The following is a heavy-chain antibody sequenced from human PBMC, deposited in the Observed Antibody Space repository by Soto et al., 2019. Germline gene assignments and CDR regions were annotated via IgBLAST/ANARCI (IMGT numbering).Heavy chain of an antibody. Sequence: QVQLVQSGAEVKKPGASVKVSCKASGYTFTSYGISWVRQAPGQGLAWMGWISAYNGNTNYAQKLQGRVTMTTDTSTSTAYMELRSLRSDATAVYYCASVYRITMVRGELSEYWGQGTLVSVSS. CDR2: ISAYNGNT. CDR1: GYTFTSYG. V-gene: IGHV1-18*01. J-gene: IGHJ4*02. D-gene: IGHD3-10*01. CDR3: ASVYRITMVRGELSEY.